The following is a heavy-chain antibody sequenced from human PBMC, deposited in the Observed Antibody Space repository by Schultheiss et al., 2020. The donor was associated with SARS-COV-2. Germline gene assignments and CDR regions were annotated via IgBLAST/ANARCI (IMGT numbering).Heavy chain of an antibody. CDR2: IKQDGSEK. J-gene: IGHJ2*01. V-gene: IGHV3-7*01. Sequence: GGSLRLSCAASGFTFSSYWMSWVRQAPGKGLEWVANIKQDGSEKYYVDSVKGRFTISRDNAKNSLYLQMNSLRAEDTAVYYCARDAPGDYAWYFDLWGRGTLVTVSS. D-gene: IGHD4-17*01. CDR3: ARDAPGDYAWYFDL. CDR1: GFTFSSYW.